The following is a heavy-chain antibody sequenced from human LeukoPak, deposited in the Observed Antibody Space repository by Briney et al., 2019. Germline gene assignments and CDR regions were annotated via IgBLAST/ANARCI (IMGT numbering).Heavy chain of an antibody. CDR3: AREGNSSPGAFDI. V-gene: IGHV1-69*13. D-gene: IGHD6-13*01. J-gene: IGHJ3*02. Sequence: RASVKVSCKASGGTFSSYAISWVRQAPGQGLEWMGGIIPIFGTANYAQKFQGRVTITADESTSIAYMELSSLRSEDTAVYYCAREGNSSPGAFDIWGQGTMVTVSS. CDR1: GGTFSSYA. CDR2: IIPIFGTA.